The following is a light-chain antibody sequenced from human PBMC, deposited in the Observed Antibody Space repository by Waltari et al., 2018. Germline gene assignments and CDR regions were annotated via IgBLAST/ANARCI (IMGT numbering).Light chain of an antibody. CDR1: SGHSSNV. CDR2: VNSDGSH. Sequence: QLVLTQSPSASASLGASVKLTCTLSSGHSSNVIAWLQQQPEKGPRYLMKVNSDGSHSKGDKIPDRFSGSSSGTEHYLIIASLQSEDEADYYCQTGGHGTWVFGGGTKLTVL. CDR3: QTGGHGTWV. V-gene: IGLV4-69*01. J-gene: IGLJ3*02.